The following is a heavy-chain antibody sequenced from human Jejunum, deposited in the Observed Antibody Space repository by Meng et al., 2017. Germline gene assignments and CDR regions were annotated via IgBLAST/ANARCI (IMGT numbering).Heavy chain of an antibody. J-gene: IGHJ4*02. CDR2: VWPSGAT. CDR1: GVSTTAPFY. Sequence: QVQLQESGPGLVKPSATLSLTCTVSGVSTTAPFYWTWIRQAPGKGLEWIGEVWPSGATYYNPSPSSRITISIDTSNNQFSLEVAFLTAADTAVYYCARAIRERYFDSWGQGTLVTVSS. CDR3: ARAIRERYFDS. V-gene: IGHV4-59*12. D-gene: IGHD1-14*01.